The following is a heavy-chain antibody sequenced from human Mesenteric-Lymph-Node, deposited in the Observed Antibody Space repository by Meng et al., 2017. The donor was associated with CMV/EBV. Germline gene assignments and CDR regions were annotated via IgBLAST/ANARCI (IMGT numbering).Heavy chain of an antibody. Sequence: GGSLRLSCAASGFTFNTYGMHWVRQAPGKGLEWVAFIQHDGNNKYYVGSVKGRFTISRDNSKSTVSLQMNSLRAEDTAVYYCARDKWELYFDYWGQGALVTVSS. CDR2: IQHDGNNK. CDR3: ARDKWELYFDY. CDR1: GFTFNTYG. J-gene: IGHJ4*02. D-gene: IGHD1-26*01. V-gene: IGHV3-30*02.